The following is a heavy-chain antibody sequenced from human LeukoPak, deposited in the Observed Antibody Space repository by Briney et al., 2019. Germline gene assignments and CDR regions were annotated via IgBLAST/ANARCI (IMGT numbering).Heavy chain of an antibody. CDR2: ISHDGSNT. D-gene: IGHD6-19*01. Sequence: GGSLRLSCAASGFTFSLYGIHWVRQAPGKGLEWVAVISHDGSNTYFADSVKGRFAIPSDTSKNTLYLQMNTLRAEDTAVYYCAKDQIGWAPGYSSGSLDYWGQGTLVTVSS. V-gene: IGHV3-30*18. J-gene: IGHJ4*02. CDR1: GFTFSLYG. CDR3: AKDQIGWAPGYSSGSLDY.